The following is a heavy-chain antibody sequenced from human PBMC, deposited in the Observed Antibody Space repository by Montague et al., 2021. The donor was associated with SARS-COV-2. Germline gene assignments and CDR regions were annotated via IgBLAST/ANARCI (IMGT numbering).Heavy chain of an antibody. CDR1: GGSISSGGYY. V-gene: IGHV4-31*03. CDR2: IYYSGST. D-gene: IGHD6-19*01. CDR3: ATAEWGGWYFFDY. Sequence: SLSLICTVSGGSISSGGYYWSWIRQPPGKGLEWIGYIYYSGSTYYNPSLKSRVTISVDTSKNQFSLRLSSVTAADTAVYYCATAEWGGWYFFDYWGQGTLVTVSS. J-gene: IGHJ4*02.